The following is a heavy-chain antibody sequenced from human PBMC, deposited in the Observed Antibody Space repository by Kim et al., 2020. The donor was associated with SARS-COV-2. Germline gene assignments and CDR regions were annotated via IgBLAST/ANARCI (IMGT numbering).Heavy chain of an antibody. J-gene: IGHJ3*02. D-gene: IGHD3-22*01. Sequence: SLKSRVTRSVDTSKNQFSLKLSSVTAADTAMYYCARDYYYDSRRHDAFDIWGQGTMVTVSS. V-gene: IGHV4-59*01. CDR3: ARDYYYDSRRHDAFDI.